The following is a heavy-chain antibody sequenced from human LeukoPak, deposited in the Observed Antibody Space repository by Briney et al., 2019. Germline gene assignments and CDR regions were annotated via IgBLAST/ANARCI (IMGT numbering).Heavy chain of an antibody. J-gene: IGHJ3*02. D-gene: IGHD4-23*01. CDR3: AREMKGVRWSISDNYPNDAFDI. CDR2: INPSGGST. V-gene: IGHV1-46*01. Sequence: GASVKVSCKASGYTFTSYYMHWVRQAPGQGLEWMGIINPSGGSTSYAQKFQGRVTMTRDMSTSTVYMELSSLRSEDTAVYYCAREMKGVRWSISDNYPNDAFDIWGQGTMVTVSS. CDR1: GYTFTSYY.